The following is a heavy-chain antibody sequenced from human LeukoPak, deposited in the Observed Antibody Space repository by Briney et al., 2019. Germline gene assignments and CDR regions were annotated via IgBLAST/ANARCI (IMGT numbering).Heavy chain of an antibody. D-gene: IGHD3-3*01. CDR1: GFTFSGYG. CDR3: AKGNADFWSGYYPTDY. V-gene: IGHV3-30*02. Sequence: PGGSLRLSCAVSGFTFSGYGMNWVRQAPGKGLEWVTFIHYDGSHKFYADSVKGRFTISRDNSKNTLYLQMNSLRAEDTAVYYCAKGNADFWSGYYPTDYWGQGTLVTVSS. J-gene: IGHJ4*02. CDR2: IHYDGSHK.